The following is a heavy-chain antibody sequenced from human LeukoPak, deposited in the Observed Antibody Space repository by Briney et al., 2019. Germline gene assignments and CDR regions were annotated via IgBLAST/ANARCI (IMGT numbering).Heavy chain of an antibody. D-gene: IGHD4-17*01. V-gene: IGHV4-59*01. Sequence: SETLSLTCAVYGGSFSGYYWSWIRQPPGKGLEWIGYIYYSGSTNYNPSLKSRVTISVDTSKNQFSLKLSSVTAADTAVYYCARAIKDYAYDYWGQGTLVTVSS. CDR3: ARAIKDYAYDY. J-gene: IGHJ4*02. CDR2: IYYSGST. CDR1: GGSFSGYY.